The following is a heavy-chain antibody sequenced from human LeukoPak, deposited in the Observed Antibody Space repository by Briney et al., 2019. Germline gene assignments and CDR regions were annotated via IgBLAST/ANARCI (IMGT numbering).Heavy chain of an antibody. Sequence: GGSLRLSCAASGFTVSSNYMSWVRQAPGKGLEWVSVIYSGGNTYYADSVKGRFTISRDNSKNTLYLQMNSLRAEDTAVYYCARGVGGYSYAFDIWGQGTMVTVSS. J-gene: IGHJ3*02. V-gene: IGHV3-66*02. D-gene: IGHD5-18*01. CDR2: IYSGGNT. CDR3: ARGVGGYSYAFDI. CDR1: GFTVSSNY.